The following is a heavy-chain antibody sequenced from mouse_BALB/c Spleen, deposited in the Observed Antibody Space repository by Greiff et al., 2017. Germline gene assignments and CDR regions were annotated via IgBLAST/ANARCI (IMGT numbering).Heavy chain of an antibody. J-gene: IGHJ3*01. CDR3: ARPLYYGNYAFAY. Sequence: EVQVVESGGDLVKPGGSLKLSCAASGFTFSSYGMSWVRQTPDKRLEWVATISSGGSYTYYPDSVKGRFTISRDNAKNTLYLQMSSLKSEDTAMYYCARPLYYGNYAFAYWGQGTLVTVSA. V-gene: IGHV5-6*01. D-gene: IGHD2-1*01. CDR2: ISSGGSYT. CDR1: GFTFSSYG.